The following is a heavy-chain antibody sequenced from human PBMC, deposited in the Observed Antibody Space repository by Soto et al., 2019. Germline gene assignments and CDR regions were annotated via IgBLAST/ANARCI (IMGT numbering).Heavy chain of an antibody. Sequence: QVQLVQSGAEVKKPGSSVKVSCKASGGTFSSYAISWVRQAPGQGLEWMGGIIPIFDTADYAQKFQGRVTITADESTNTAYMELRSLRSGATAVYYCAGRGSGVPGYYYGMDVWGQGTTVTVSS. J-gene: IGHJ6*02. D-gene: IGHD2-15*01. CDR1: GGTFSSYA. CDR2: IIPIFDTA. V-gene: IGHV1-69*12. CDR3: AGRGSGVPGYYYGMDV.